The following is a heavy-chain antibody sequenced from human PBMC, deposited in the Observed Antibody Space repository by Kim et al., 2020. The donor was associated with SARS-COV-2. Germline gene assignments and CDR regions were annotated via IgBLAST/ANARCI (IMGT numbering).Heavy chain of an antibody. J-gene: IGHJ4*02. CDR3: ARGGGYSYGSVDY. V-gene: IGHV4-39*01. D-gene: IGHD5-18*01. Sequence: NPSLKSRVTISIDTSKNQFSLKLSSVTAADTAVYYCARGGGYSYGSVDYWGQGTLVTVSS.